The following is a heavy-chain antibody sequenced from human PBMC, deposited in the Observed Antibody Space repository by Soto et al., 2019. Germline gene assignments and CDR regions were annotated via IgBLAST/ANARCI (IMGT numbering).Heavy chain of an antibody. D-gene: IGHD3-3*01. V-gene: IGHV3-23*01. CDR3: AKDRGATYYDFWSGYYTDYYYYGMDV. CDR2: ISGSGSST. J-gene: IGHJ6*02. CDR1: GFTFSSYA. Sequence: PGGSLRLSCAASGFTFSSYAMSWVRQAPGKGLEWVSAISGSGSSTYYADSVKGRFTISRDNSKNTLYLQMNSLRAEDTAVYYCAKDRGATYYDFWSGYYTDYYYYGMDVWGQGTTVTVSS.